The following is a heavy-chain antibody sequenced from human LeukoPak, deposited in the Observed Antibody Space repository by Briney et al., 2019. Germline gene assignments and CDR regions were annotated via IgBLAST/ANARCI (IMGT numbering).Heavy chain of an antibody. V-gene: IGHV5-51*01. CDR1: GNRFTSYW. D-gene: IGHD6-13*01. J-gene: IGHJ4*02. Sequence: GESLKISCKGSGNRFTSYWIGWVRQMPGKGLEWMGIIYFGDSHTRYSPSFQGQVTISADKSISTAYLQWSSLKASDTAIYYCATSAGSSSSWEFDYWGQGTLVTVSS. CDR3: ATSAGSSSSWEFDY. CDR2: IYFGDSHT.